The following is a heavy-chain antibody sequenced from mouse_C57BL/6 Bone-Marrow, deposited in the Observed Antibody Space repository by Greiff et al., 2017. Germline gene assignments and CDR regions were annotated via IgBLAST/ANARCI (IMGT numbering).Heavy chain of an antibody. J-gene: IGHJ1*03. CDR1: GYTFTSYR. D-gene: IGHD2-3*01. Sequence: VQLQQPGAELVMPGASVKLSCKASGYTFTSYRMHWVKQRPGQGLEWIGEIDPSDSYTTYNQTFTGKSTLTVHKSSSTAYMQLSSLTSEDSAVYYCASGDDGYSYWYFDVCGTGTTVTVSS. CDR2: IDPSDSYT. V-gene: IGHV1-69*01. CDR3: ASGDDGYSYWYFDV.